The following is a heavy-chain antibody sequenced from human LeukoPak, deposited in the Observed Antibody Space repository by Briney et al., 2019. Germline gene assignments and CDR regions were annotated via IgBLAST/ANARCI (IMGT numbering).Heavy chain of an antibody. J-gene: IGHJ4*02. Sequence: GASVKVSCKASGYTFTSYGISWVRQAPGQGLEWMGWISPYKGNTNYAQNLQGRVTMTTDTSTSTAYMDLRSLRSDDTAVYYCTRTTLTNARACYFDYWGQGTLVTVSS. CDR3: TRTTLTNARACYFDY. D-gene: IGHD4-11*01. CDR1: GYTFTSYG. V-gene: IGHV1-18*01. CDR2: ISPYKGNT.